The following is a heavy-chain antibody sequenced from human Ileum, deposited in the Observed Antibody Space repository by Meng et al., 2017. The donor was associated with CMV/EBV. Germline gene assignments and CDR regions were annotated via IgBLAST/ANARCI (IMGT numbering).Heavy chain of an antibody. CDR2: IFYSGDT. V-gene: IGHV4-39*07. CDR3: ARGSHPFSNYVWFDP. Sequence: RPRESGPGLGEPSGTLSLTCAVTGGSTSTSPHDWGWIRLPPGKGLEWIWIIFYSGDTYYSPSLRSRLTISLDTSKNQFSLNVNSVTAADTAVYYCARGSHPFSNYVWFDPWGQGTLVTVSS. CDR1: GGSTSTSPHD. D-gene: IGHD3-10*01. J-gene: IGHJ5*02.